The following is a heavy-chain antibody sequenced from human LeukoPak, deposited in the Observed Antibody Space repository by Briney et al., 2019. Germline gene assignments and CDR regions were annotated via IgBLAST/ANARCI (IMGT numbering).Heavy chain of an antibody. CDR3: ARGRDGSGSYYVDY. J-gene: IGHJ4*02. Sequence: SETLSLTCTVSGGSISSYYWSWIRQPPGKGLEWIGYIYYSGTTNYNPSLKSRVTISVDTSKNQFSLKLSSVTAADTAVYYCARGRDGSGSYYVDYWGQGTLVTVSS. D-gene: IGHD3-10*01. CDR2: IYYSGTT. V-gene: IGHV4-59*01. CDR1: GGSISSYY.